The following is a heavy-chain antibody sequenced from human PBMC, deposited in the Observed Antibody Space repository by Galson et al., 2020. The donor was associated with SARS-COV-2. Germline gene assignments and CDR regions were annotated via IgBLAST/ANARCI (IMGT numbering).Heavy chain of an antibody. J-gene: IGHJ3*02. CDR3: ARGKWVTAGAFDI. D-gene: IGHD2-21*02. Sequence: GGSLRLSCAASEFTVSDYCRSWIRQAPGKGLEWISYISNSGSTEYYADCVTGRCTISRDNARNSLYLQMNSLRAEDTAVYYCARGKWVTAGAFDIWGQGTMVTVSS. CDR1: EFTVSDYC. CDR2: ISNSGSTE. V-gene: IGHV3-11*01.